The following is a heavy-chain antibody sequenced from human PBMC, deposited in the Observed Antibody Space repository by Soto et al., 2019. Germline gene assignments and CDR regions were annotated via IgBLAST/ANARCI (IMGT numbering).Heavy chain of an antibody. Sequence: GGSLRLSCAASGFTFDDYAMHWVRQAPGKGLEWVSGISWSSGSIGYADSVKGRFTISRDNAKNSLYLQMNSLRAEDTALYYCAKDIRPTGDFDYFDYWGQGTLVTVSS. V-gene: IGHV3-9*01. D-gene: IGHD4-17*01. CDR3: AKDIRPTGDFDYFDY. CDR2: ISWSSGSI. J-gene: IGHJ4*02. CDR1: GFTFDDYA.